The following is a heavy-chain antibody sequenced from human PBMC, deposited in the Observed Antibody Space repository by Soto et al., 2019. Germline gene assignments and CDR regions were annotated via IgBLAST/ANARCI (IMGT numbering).Heavy chain of an antibody. Sequence: QVQLVESGGGVVQPGRSLRLSCAASGFTFSSYGMHWVRQAPGKRLEWVAVISYDGSNKYYADSVKGRFTISRDNSKNTLYLQMNSLRAEDTAVYYCAKETYSGPPVYWGQGTLVSVSS. CDR1: GFTFSSYG. D-gene: IGHD2-15*01. J-gene: IGHJ4*02. CDR2: ISYDGSNK. CDR3: AKETYSGPPVY. V-gene: IGHV3-30*18.